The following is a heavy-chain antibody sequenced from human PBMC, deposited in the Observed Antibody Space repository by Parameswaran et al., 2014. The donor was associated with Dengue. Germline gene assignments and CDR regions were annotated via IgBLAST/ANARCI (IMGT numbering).Heavy chain of an antibody. CDR2: IYYSGST. V-gene: IGHV4-31*02. CDR3: ARARYDFWSGYSGHWFDP. J-gene: IGHJ5*02. Sequence: PGKGLEWIGYIYYSGSTYYNPSLKSRVTISVDTSKNQFSLKLSSVTAADTAVYYCARARYDFWSGYSGHWFDPWGQGTLVTVSS. D-gene: IGHD3-3*01.